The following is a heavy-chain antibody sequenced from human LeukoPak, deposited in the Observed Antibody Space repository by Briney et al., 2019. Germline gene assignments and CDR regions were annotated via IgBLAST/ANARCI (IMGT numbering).Heavy chain of an antibody. D-gene: IGHD6-13*01. CDR2: IYYSGST. CDR1: GGSISSYY. Sequence: SETLSLTCTVSGGSISSYYWSWIRQPPGKGLEWIGYIYYSGSTNYNPSLKSRVTISVDTSKNQFSLNLSSVTAADTAVYYCATTPREYSSTWYYFDYWGQGILVTVSS. J-gene: IGHJ4*02. V-gene: IGHV4-59*08. CDR3: ATTPREYSSTWYYFDY.